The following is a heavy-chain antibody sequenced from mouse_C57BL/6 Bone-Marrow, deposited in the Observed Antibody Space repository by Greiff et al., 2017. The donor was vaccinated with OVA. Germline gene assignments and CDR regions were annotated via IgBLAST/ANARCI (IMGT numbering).Heavy chain of an antibody. D-gene: IGHD2-1*01. Sequence: QVQLQQSGTELVKPGASVKLSCKASGYTFTSYWMHWVKQRPGQGLEWIGNINPSNGGTNYNEKFKSNATLTVDKSSSTAYMQLSSLTYEDSAVYYCARWGNYLGFDYWGQGTLVTVSA. CDR1: GYTFTSYW. J-gene: IGHJ3*01. CDR2: INPSNGGT. CDR3: ARWGNYLGFDY. V-gene: IGHV1-53*01.